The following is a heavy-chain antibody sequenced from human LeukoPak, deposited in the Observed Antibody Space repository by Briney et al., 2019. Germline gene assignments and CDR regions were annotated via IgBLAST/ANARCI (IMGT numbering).Heavy chain of an antibody. Sequence: ASVKVSCKASGYTFTGYYMHWVRQAPGQGLEWMGWINPNSWGTNYAQKFHGRVTMTRDTSLSTAYMELSRLRSDDPAVHYCARRYCSGGSCYAMVEDYWGPGTLVTASS. V-gene: IGHV1-2*02. D-gene: IGHD2-15*01. CDR3: ARRYCSGGSCYAMVEDY. CDR1: GYTFTGYY. CDR2: INPNSWGT. J-gene: IGHJ4*02.